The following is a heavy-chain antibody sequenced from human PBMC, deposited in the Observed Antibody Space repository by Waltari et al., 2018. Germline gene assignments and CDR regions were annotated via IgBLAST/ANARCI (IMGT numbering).Heavy chain of an antibody. CDR1: GFTVSSNY. D-gene: IGHD6-13*01. CDR2: IYSGVST. J-gene: IGHJ5*02. CDR3: ARLGYSTSSWGWFDP. Sequence: EVQLVESGGGLIQPGGSLRLSCAASGFTVSSNYMSWVRQAPGKGLEWVSVIYSGVSTYYADSVKGRFTISRDNSKNTLYLQMNSLRAEDTAVYYCARLGYSTSSWGWFDPWGQGTLVTVSS. V-gene: IGHV3-53*01.